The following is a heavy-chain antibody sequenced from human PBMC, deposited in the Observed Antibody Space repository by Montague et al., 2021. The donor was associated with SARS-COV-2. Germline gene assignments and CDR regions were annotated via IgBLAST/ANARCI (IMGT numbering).Heavy chain of an antibody. CDR3: AREPRVGQLVSIYYYGMDV. CDR2: IYYSGST. V-gene: IGHV4-31*03. CDR1: GGSISSGGYY. J-gene: IGHJ6*02. Sequence: TLSLTCTVSGGSISSGGYYWSWIRQHPGKRLEWIGYIYYSGSTYYNPSLKRRVTISVDTSKNQSSRKLSSVTAADTAVYYCAREPRVGQLVSIYYYGMDVWGQGTTVTVSS. D-gene: IGHD6-13*01.